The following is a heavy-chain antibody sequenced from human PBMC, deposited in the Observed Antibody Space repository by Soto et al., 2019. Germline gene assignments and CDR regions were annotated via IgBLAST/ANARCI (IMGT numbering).Heavy chain of an antibody. Sequence: WTWIRQPAGKGLEWIGRVYSSGSTNYNPSLKSRATMSVDRAKNQFSLKLNFVTAADSAVYYCARDGGFSSGWTTYFDHWGQGALVTVSS. CDR2: VYSSGST. CDR3: ARDGGFSSGWTTYFDH. V-gene: IGHV4-4*07. J-gene: IGHJ4*02. D-gene: IGHD6-19*01.